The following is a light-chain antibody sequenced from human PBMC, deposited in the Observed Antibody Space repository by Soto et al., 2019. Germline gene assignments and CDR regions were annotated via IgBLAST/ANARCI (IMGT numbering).Light chain of an antibody. CDR1: SSDVGGYNY. J-gene: IGLJ2*01. Sequence: SALTQPPSASGSPGQSVTISCTGTSSDVGGYNYVSWYQQHPGKAPKLMIYEVSKRPSGVPDRFSGSKSGNTASLTVSGLQAEDEADYYCSSYAGSIYVVFGGGTKVTVL. CDR2: EVS. CDR3: SSYAGSIYVV. V-gene: IGLV2-8*01.